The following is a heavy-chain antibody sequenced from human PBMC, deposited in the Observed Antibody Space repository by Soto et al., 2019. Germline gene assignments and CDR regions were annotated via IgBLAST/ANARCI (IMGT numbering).Heavy chain of an antibody. CDR2: ISAHNGNT. V-gene: IGHV1-18*01. Sequence: QVQLVQSGAEVKKPGASVKVSCKASGYTFSSYAITWVRQAPGQGLEWMGWISAHNGNTNYAKNFQGRVTMTTDTSTSTAHMELRSLRSDDTAVYYCARDPRVYYDSSGYYWVYWGQGTLVTVSS. CDR3: ARDPRVYYDSSGYYWVY. J-gene: IGHJ4*02. CDR1: GYTFSSYA. D-gene: IGHD3-22*01.